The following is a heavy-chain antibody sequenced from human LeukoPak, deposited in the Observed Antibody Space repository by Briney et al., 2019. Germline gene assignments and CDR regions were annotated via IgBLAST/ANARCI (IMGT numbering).Heavy chain of an antibody. CDR1: GFTFSDYY. Sequence: GGSLRLSCAASGFTFSDYYMSWIRQAPGKGLEWVSYISSSGSTIHYADSVKGRFTISRDNAKNSLYLQMNSLRAEDTAVYYCARVRFPYAFDIWGQGTMVTVSS. J-gene: IGHJ3*02. V-gene: IGHV3-11*04. D-gene: IGHD3-3*01. CDR2: ISSSGSTI. CDR3: ARVRFPYAFDI.